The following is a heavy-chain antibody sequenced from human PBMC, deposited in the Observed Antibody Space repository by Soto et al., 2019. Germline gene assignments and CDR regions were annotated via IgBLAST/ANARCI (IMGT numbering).Heavy chain of an antibody. J-gene: IGHJ5*02. CDR3: ASSGIVGREVNTWFDP. D-gene: IGHD3-22*01. CDR2: ISYRGST. Sequence: SETLSLTCTVSAGSITTSYRSWIRQPLGKALEWIGYISYRGSTNYNPSLKSRLTISIDTSKSQISLKLTYMTTADTAVYYCASSGIVGREVNTWFDPWGQGTLVTSPQ. V-gene: IGHV4-59*01. CDR1: AGSITTSY.